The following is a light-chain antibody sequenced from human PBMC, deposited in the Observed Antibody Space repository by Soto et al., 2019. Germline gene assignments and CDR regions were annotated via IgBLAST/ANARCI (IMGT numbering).Light chain of an antibody. J-gene: IGKJ1*01. CDR3: MQPLQSWT. CDR2: LGS. Sequence: DIVMTQSPLSLPVTPGEPACSSCRSSQSLLHINGYNYFDWYLQKPGQSPQLLIYLGSNRASGVPDRFSGSGSGTDFTLKISRVEAEDVGVYYCMQPLQSWTFGQGTKVDIK. V-gene: IGKV2-28*01. CDR1: QSLLHINGYNY.